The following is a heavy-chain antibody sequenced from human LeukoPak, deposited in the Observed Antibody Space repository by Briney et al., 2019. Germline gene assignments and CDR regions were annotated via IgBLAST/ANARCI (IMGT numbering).Heavy chain of an antibody. V-gene: IGHV4-59*01. Sequence: SATLSLTCTVSGGSISSYYWSSIRQPPGKGMGWIGYIYYSGSTNYNPSLKSRVTISVDTSKNQFSLKLSSVTAADTAVYYCARDGPVGATDVWGQGTLVTVSS. J-gene: IGHJ4*02. CDR2: IYYSGST. D-gene: IGHD1-26*01. CDR3: ARDGPVGATDV. CDR1: GGSISSYY.